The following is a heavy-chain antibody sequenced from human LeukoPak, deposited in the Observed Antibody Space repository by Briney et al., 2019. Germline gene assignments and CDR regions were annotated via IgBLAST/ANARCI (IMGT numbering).Heavy chain of an antibody. CDR1: GDSVSSVSSS. V-gene: IGHV6-1*01. CDR2: TYYTSKWTG. D-gene: IGHD4-23*01. CDR3: VRRAKGNSYFDP. Sequence: SQTLSLTCAISGDSVSSVSSSWHWIRQSPSRGLEWLGRTYYTSKWTGDSALSVRSRIAITPDTSKNQFTLQLNSVTGDDTAVYYCVRRAKGNSYFDPWGQGTLVVVSS. J-gene: IGHJ5*02.